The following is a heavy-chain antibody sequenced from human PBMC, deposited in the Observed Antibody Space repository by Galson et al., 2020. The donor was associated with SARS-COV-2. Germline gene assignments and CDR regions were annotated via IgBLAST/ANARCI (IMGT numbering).Heavy chain of an antibody. V-gene: IGHV3-23*01. CDR3: AKHTNDYGDSYYFYGMDV. Sequence: GESLKISCAGSGFPFSRYAMSWVRQAPGKGLEWVSVISGSGGGTYYADSVKGRFSMSRDNSKNTLYLQMNSLRAEDTAVYYCAKHTNDYGDSYYFYGMDVWGQGTTVTVSS. D-gene: IGHD4-17*01. CDR2: ISGSGGGT. CDR1: GFPFSRYA. J-gene: IGHJ6*02.